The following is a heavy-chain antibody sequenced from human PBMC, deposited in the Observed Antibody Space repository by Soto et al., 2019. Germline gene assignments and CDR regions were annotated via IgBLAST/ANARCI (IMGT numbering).Heavy chain of an antibody. D-gene: IGHD2-2*02. CDR1: GGSFSGYY. CDR3: ARETPNIVVVPAAIRDYYYYGMDV. J-gene: IGHJ6*02. CDR2: INHSGST. Sequence: SETLSLTCAVYGGSFSGYYWSWIRQPPGKGLEWIGEINHSGSTNYNPSLKSRVTISVDASKNQFSLKLSSVTAADTAVYYCARETPNIVVVPAAIRDYYYYGMDVWGQGTTVTVSS. V-gene: IGHV4-34*01.